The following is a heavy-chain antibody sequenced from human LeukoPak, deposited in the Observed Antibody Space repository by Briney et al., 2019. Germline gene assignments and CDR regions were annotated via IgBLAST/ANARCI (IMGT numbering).Heavy chain of an antibody. V-gene: IGHV4-59*01. Sequence: SETLSLTCPVSGGSITGYYWSWIRQPPGKGLDWIGYIYYTGSTIYNPSLKSRVTISVDTSKNQFSLKLSSVTAADSAVYYCARVVGRYFEYGMDVWGQRTMVTASS. CDR2: IYYTGST. CDR3: ARVVGRYFEYGMDV. CDR1: GGSITGYY. D-gene: IGHD3-9*01. J-gene: IGHJ6*02.